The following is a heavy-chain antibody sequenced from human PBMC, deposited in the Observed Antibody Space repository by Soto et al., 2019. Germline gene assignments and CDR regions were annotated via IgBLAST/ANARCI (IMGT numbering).Heavy chain of an antibody. CDR3: ATWHEREHAYDV. CDR2: LYDVDGS. CDR1: GLTISGKKY. D-gene: IGHD1-1*01. Sequence: DVQLVESGGGLIQPGESLRLSCAAFGLTISGKKYVAWVRQAPGKGLEWVSGLYDVDGSFYADSVRGRFTTSSDSAKTTVYLPMNDLRPDDTAVYYCATWHEREHAYDVWCQGTTVTVSS. V-gene: IGHV3-53*01. J-gene: IGHJ3*01.